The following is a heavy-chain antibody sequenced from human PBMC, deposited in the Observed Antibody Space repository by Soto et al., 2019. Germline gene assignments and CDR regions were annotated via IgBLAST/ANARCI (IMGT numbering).Heavy chain of an antibody. CDR3: ASHYDMWSGYLSPVDY. CDR1: GFTFRNHA. J-gene: IGHJ4*02. V-gene: IGHV3-48*03. D-gene: IGHD3-3*01. Sequence: GVSLRLSCAASGFTFRNHAMHWVRQAPGKGLEWISYIDTSGTNIYYADSVKGRFTITRDNAKNSLYLEMNSLRDEDTAVYYCASHYDMWSGYLSPVDYWGQGTLVTVSS. CDR2: IDTSGTNI.